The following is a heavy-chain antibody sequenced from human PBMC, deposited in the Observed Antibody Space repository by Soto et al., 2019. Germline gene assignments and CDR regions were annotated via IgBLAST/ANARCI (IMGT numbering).Heavy chain of an antibody. D-gene: IGHD6-19*01. J-gene: IGHJ4*02. V-gene: IGHV3-74*01. CDR2: INSDGSST. CDR3: AVAVAGPTAIGY. CDR1: GFTFSISG. Sequence: GGFLRLSCAASGFTFSISGMHWVRQAPGKGLVWVSRINSDGSSTSYADSVKGRFTISRDNAKNTLYLQMNSLRAEDTAVYYCAVAVAGPTAIGYWGQGTLVTVSS.